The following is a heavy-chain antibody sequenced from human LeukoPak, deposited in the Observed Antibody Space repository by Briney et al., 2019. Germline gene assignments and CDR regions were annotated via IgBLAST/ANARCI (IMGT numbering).Heavy chain of an antibody. CDR3: ATYYYDSSGYYAEKNYYFDY. Sequence: PGGSLRLSCAASGFTFSSYWMSWVRQAPGKGLEWVANIKQDGSEKYYVDSVKGRFTISRDNAKNSLYLQMNSLRAEDTAVYCCATYYYDSSGYYAEKNYYFDYWGQGTLVTVSS. D-gene: IGHD3-22*01. V-gene: IGHV3-7*01. CDR2: IKQDGSEK. CDR1: GFTFSSYW. J-gene: IGHJ4*02.